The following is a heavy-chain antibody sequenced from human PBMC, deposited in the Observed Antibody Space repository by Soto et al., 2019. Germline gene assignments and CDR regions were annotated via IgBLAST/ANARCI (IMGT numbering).Heavy chain of an antibody. V-gene: IGHV3-23*01. CDR2: SSGDGSNT. J-gene: IGHJ4*02. CDR3: ARSAFHYDSSGYSEFDY. Sequence: EVYLSESGGGLVRPGGSLRLSCVVSGFSFSSHAMSWVRQAPGKGLEWVSTSSGDGSNTYYADSVKGRCTISRDISKNTVYLQLNSLRAEDTAVYYCARSAFHYDSSGYSEFDYWGQGAPVTVSS. CDR1: GFSFSSHA. D-gene: IGHD3-22*01.